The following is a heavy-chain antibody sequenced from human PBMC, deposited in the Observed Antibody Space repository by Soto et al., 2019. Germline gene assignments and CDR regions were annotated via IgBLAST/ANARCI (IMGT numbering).Heavy chain of an antibody. CDR3: ARGNSNYLGPRRSQIDY. D-gene: IGHD4-4*01. V-gene: IGHV6-1*01. CDR2: TYYRSKWYN. CDR1: GDSVSSNSAA. J-gene: IGHJ4*02. Sequence: QVQLQQSGPGLVKPSQTLSLTCAISGDSVSSNSAAWNWIRQSPSRGLEWLGRTYYRSKWYNDYAVSVKSRITINPDTSKNQFSVQLNSVTPEDTAVYYCARGNSNYLGPRRSQIDYWGQGPLVTVSS.